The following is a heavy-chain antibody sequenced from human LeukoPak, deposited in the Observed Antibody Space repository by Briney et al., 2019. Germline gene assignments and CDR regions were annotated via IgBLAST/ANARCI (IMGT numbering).Heavy chain of an antibody. J-gene: IGHJ4*02. Sequence: SETLSLTCGVSGGSISSSNWWSWVRQPPGQGLEWIGEIYHSGSTNYNPSLKSRVTISVDKSKNEFSLKLSSVTAADTAVYYCARDKGVCSGGSCYSAFDYWGQGTLVTVSS. CDR2: IYHSGST. D-gene: IGHD2-15*01. CDR3: ARDKGVCSGGSCYSAFDY. V-gene: IGHV4-4*02. CDR1: GGSISSSNW.